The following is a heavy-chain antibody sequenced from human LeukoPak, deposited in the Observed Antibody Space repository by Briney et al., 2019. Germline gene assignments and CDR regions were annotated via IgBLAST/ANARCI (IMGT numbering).Heavy chain of an antibody. D-gene: IGHD3-22*01. J-gene: IGHJ4*02. CDR1: GYSFTSYW. V-gene: IGHV5-51*01. CDR2: IYPGDSDT. CDR3: ARLGDSSGYPCRGDY. Sequence: GESLKISCKGSGYSFTSYWIGWVRQMPGKGLEWMGIIYPGDSDTGYSPSFQGQVTISADKSISTAYLQWSSLKASDTAMYYCARLGDSSGYPCRGDYWGQGTLVTVSS.